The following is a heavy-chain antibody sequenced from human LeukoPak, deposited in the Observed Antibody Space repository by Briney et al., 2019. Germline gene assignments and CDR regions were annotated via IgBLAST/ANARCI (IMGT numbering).Heavy chain of an antibody. CDR3: ARNPGMTTDYYGMDV. D-gene: IGHD4-17*01. CDR1: GYTFTSYV. V-gene: IGHV1-18*01. Sequence: ASVKVSCKASGYTFTSYVISWVRQAPGQGLEWMGWISAYNGNTNYAQKLQGRVTMTTDTSTSTAYMELRSLRSDDTAVYYCARNPGMTTDYYGMDVWGQGTTVTVSS. CDR2: ISAYNGNT. J-gene: IGHJ6*02.